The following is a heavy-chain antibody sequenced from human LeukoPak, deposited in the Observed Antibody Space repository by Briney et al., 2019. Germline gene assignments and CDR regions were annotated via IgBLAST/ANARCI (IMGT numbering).Heavy chain of an antibody. J-gene: IGHJ4*02. CDR3: ARVIQYYGSGSLRFDY. CDR2: IIPIFGTA. Sequence: SVKVSCKASGGTFSSYAISWVRQAPGQGLEWMGGIIPIFGTASYAQKFQGRVTITADESTSTAYMELSSLRSEDTAVYYCARVIQYYGSGSLRFDYWGQGTLVTVSS. D-gene: IGHD3-10*01. CDR1: GGTFSSYA. V-gene: IGHV1-69*13.